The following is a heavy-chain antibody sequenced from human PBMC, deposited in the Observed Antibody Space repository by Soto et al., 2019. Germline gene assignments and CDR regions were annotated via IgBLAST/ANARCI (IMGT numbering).Heavy chain of an antibody. V-gene: IGHV3-7*03. D-gene: IGHD4-17*01. CDR3: AKDLRVTTRVYYFDY. Sequence: GGSLRLSCASSGFTFSSYWMTLVRQAPGKGLEWVANIKQDGSEKYYVDSVKGRFTISRDNAKNSLYLQMNSLRAEDTAVYYCAKDLRVTTRVYYFDYWGQGTLVTVSS. CDR1: GFTFSSYW. J-gene: IGHJ4*02. CDR2: IKQDGSEK.